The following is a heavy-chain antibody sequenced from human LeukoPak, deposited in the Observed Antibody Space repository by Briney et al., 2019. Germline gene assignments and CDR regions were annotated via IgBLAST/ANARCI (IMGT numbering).Heavy chain of an antibody. Sequence: SVKVSCKASGGTFSSYAISWVRQAPGQGLEWMGGIVPIFGTANYAQKFQGRVTITADESTSTAYMELSSLRSEDTAVYYCAREPHDYGDYTLGYWGQGTLVTISS. J-gene: IGHJ4*02. D-gene: IGHD4-17*01. CDR3: AREPHDYGDYTLGY. V-gene: IGHV1-69*13. CDR2: IVPIFGTA. CDR1: GGTFSSYA.